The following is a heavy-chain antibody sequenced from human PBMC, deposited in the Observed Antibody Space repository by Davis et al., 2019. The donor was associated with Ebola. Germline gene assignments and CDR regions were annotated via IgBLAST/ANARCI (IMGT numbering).Heavy chain of an antibody. V-gene: IGHV3-21*04. J-gene: IGHJ5*02. CDR1: GFTFSSYS. D-gene: IGHD3-9*01. CDR2: ISGTSNYI. CDR3: ARVNAVTGYSRFDP. Sequence: GGSLRLSCAASGFTFSSYSMNWVRQAPGKGLEWVSSISGTSNYIYYGDSVRGRFTISRDNAKNSLYLRLNSLRAEDTALYHCARVNAVTGYSRFDPWGQGTLVTVSS.